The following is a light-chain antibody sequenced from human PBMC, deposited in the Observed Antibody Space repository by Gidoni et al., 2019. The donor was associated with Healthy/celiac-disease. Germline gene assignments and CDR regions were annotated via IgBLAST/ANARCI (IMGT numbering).Light chain of an antibody. Sequence: EIVLTQSPGTLSLSPGERATLSCRASQSVSSSYLAWYQQKHGHAPRLIIYGSSSRATGIPDRFSGSGSGTDFPLNISRLEPEDFAVYYCQQYGSSPWTFGQGTKVEIK. CDR2: GSS. J-gene: IGKJ1*01. CDR3: QQYGSSPWT. V-gene: IGKV3-20*01. CDR1: QSVSSSY.